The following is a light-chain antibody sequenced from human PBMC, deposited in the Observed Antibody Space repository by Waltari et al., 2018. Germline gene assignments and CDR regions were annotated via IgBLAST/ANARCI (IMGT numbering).Light chain of an antibody. CDR2: WAS. CDR3: QQYYGIPLT. Sequence: DIVMTQSPDSLAVSLGERAPINCKSSHSVFFPSNNKSYLAWYQQKPRQPPKLLISWASTRESGVPDRFSGSGSGTQFTLTISSLQAEDVAVYSCQQYYGIPLTFGGWTKVEIK. CDR1: HSVFFPSNNKSY. V-gene: IGKV4-1*01. J-gene: IGKJ4*01.